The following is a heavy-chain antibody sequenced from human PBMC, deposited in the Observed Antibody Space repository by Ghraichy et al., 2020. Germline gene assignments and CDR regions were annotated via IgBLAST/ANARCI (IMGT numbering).Heavy chain of an antibody. D-gene: IGHD4-17*01. J-gene: IGHJ4*02. V-gene: IGHV4-34*01. CDR3: ARGVSLHFGDFFDS. CDR2: INHSGSP. CDR1: GRSFTDYY. Sequence: GSLRLSCAVYGRSFTDYYWNWIRQPPGKGLEWIGEINHSGSPRYNPSLKSRVDISVDTSKNQFSLRLTSLTAADTAVYYCARGVSLHFGDFFDSWGQGTLVTVSS.